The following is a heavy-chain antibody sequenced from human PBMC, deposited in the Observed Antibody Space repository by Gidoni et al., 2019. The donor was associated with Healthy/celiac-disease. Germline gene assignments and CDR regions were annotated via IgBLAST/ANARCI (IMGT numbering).Heavy chain of an antibody. D-gene: IGHD4-17*01. V-gene: IGHV3-30*18. J-gene: IGHJ6*02. Sequence: QVQLVESGGGVVQPGRSLRLACAASGFTFSSYGMHWVRQAPGKGLEWVAFISYDGSNKYYADSVKGRFTISRDNSKNTLYLQMNSLRAEDTAVYSCAKDQKGLRSTSVPPYYYYGMDVWGQGTTVTVSS. CDR1: GFTFSSYG. CDR3: AKDQKGLRSTSVPPYYYYGMDV. CDR2: ISYDGSNK.